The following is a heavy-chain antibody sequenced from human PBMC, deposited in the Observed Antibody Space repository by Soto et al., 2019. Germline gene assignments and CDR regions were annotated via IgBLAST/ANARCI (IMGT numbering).Heavy chain of an antibody. CDR3: AKYDSSSTSCYEPFDI. D-gene: IGHD2-2*01. CDR1: GFTFISYA. V-gene: IGHV3-23*01. CDR2: ISGSGGST. Sequence: GGSLRLSCAASGFTFISYAMSWVRQAPGKGLEWVSAISGSGGSTYYADSVKGRFTISRDNSKNTLYLQMNSLRAEDTAVYYCAKYDSSSTSCYEPFDIWGQGTMVT. J-gene: IGHJ3*02.